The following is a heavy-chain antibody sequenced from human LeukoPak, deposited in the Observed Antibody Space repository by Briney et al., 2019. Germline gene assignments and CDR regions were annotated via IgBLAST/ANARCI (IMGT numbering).Heavy chain of an antibody. V-gene: IGHV1-69*13. CDR1: GGTFSSYA. J-gene: IGHJ4*02. CDR2: IIPIFGTA. CDR3: ARDTMSPYYYDSSGYYSFDY. D-gene: IGHD3-22*01. Sequence: ASVKVSCKASGGTFSSYAISWVRQAPGQGLEWMGGIIPIFGTANYAQKFQGRVTITADESTSTAYMELSSLRSEDTAVYYCARDTMSPYYYDSSGYYSFDYWGQGTLVIVSS.